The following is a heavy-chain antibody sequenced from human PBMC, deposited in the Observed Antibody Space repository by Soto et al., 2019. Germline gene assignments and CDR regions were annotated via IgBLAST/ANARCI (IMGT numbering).Heavy chain of an antibody. V-gene: IGHV3-21*01. Sequence: SGGSLRLSCAASGFTFSSYSMNWVRQAPVNGLEFVSSISSIISYIYYADSVKGRFTISRYNAKNSLYLQMNSLRAEDTAVYYCVKASSIYSLGWPDTIWGQGTVVTVSS. CDR2: ISSIISYI. J-gene: IGHJ4*02. CDR1: GFTFSSYS. CDR3: VKASSIYSLGWPDTI. D-gene: IGHD6-19*01.